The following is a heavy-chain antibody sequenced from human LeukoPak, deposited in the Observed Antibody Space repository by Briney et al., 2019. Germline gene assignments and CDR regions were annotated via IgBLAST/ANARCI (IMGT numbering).Heavy chain of an antibody. D-gene: IGHD4-23*01. CDR2: ISGSGGST. CDR3: ASSTVVSRANWFDP. Sequence: GGPLRLSCAASGFTFSSYAMSWVRQAPGKGLEWVSAISGSGGSTYYADSVKGRFTISRDNSKNTLYLQMNSLRAEDTAVYYCASSTVVSRANWFDPWGQGTLVTVSS. CDR1: GFTFSSYA. V-gene: IGHV3-23*01. J-gene: IGHJ5*02.